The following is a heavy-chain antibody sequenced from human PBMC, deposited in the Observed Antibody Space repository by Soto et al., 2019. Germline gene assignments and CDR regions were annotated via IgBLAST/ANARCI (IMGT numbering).Heavy chain of an antibody. J-gene: IGHJ6*02. D-gene: IGHD3-3*01. V-gene: IGHV3-23*01. CDR3: ARYTYYDFWSGLLFQNYGMDV. CDR2: ISGSGGST. CDR1: GFTFSSYA. Sequence: EVQLLESGGGLVQPGGSLRLSCAASGFTFSSYAMSWVRQAPGKGLEWVSAISGSGGSTYYADSVKGRFTISRDNSKNTLYLQMNSLRAEDTAVCYCARYTYYDFWSGLLFQNYGMDVWGQGTTVTVSS.